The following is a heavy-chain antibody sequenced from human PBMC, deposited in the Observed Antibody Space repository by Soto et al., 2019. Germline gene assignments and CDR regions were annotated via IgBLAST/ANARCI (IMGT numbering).Heavy chain of an antibody. Sequence: QVQLVESGGGVVQPGRSLRLSCAASGFTFSSYAMHWVRQAPGKGLEWVAVISYDGSNKYYADSVKGRFTISRDNSKNTLYLQMNSLRAEDTAVYYCARDLDWNAYYYYYYGMDVWGQGTTVTVSS. CDR2: ISYDGSNK. CDR1: GFTFSSYA. J-gene: IGHJ6*02. V-gene: IGHV3-30-3*01. CDR3: ARDLDWNAYYYYYYGMDV. D-gene: IGHD1-1*01.